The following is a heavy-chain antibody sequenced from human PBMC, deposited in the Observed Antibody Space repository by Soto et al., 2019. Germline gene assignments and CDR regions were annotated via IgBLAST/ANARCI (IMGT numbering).Heavy chain of an antibody. CDR3: ARGRHSSSWEDYYYYYGMDV. Sequence: GGSLRLSCAASGFTVSSYRMSWVRQAPGKGLEWVSVLYSAGSADFADSVKGRFTISRDNSKNTLYLQMSSLRAEDTAVYYCARGRHSSSWEDYYYYYGMDVWGQGTTVTVSS. CDR1: GFTVSSYR. V-gene: IGHV3-66*01. D-gene: IGHD6-13*01. CDR2: LYSAGSA. J-gene: IGHJ6*02.